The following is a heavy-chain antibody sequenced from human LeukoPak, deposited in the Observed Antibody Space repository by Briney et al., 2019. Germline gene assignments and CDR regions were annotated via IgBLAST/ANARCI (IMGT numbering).Heavy chain of an antibody. Sequence: PSETLSLTCAVFGGSFSGYYWSCIRQPPGKGLEWIGRINHGGSTNYNPSLKSRVTISVGTSKNQFSLKLSSVTAADTAVYYCARRGYSSGWFDYWGQGTLVTVSS. CDR2: INHGGST. CDR1: GGSFSGYY. CDR3: ARRGYSSGWFDY. D-gene: IGHD6-19*01. V-gene: IGHV4-34*01. J-gene: IGHJ4*02.